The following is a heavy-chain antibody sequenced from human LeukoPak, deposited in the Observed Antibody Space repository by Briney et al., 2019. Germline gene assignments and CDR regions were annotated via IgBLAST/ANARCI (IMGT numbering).Heavy chain of an antibody. CDR2: INHSGST. V-gene: IGHV4-34*01. CDR3: ARGSDCSGGSCYYLSSWFDP. D-gene: IGHD2-15*01. Sequence: SETLSLTCAVYGGSFSGYYWSWIRQPPGKGLEWIGEINHSGSTNHNPSLKSRVTISVDTSKNQFSLKLSSVTAADTAVYYCARGSDCSGGSCYYLSSWFDPWGQGTLVTVSS. J-gene: IGHJ5*02. CDR1: GGSFSGYY.